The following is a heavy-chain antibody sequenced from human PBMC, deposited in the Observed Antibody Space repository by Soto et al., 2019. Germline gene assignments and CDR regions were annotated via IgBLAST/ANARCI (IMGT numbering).Heavy chain of an antibody. Sequence: ASVKVSCKASGDALTSYGVSWVRQARGQGLEGMGWISAYNGNTNYAQKLQGRVTMTTDTSTSTAYMELRSLRSDDTAVYYCAREEPAISPHSYYHHFDTYVWGPCTTVTGS. J-gene: IGHJ6*01. CDR2: ISAYNGNT. CDR3: AREEPAISPHSYYHHFDTYV. V-gene: IGHV1-18*01. CDR1: GDALTSYG. D-gene: IGHD3-3*01.